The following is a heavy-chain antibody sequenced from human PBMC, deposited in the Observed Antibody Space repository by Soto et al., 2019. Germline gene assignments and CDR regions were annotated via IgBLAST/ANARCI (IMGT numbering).Heavy chain of an antibody. CDR3: ARGLRSSYYYDSSGYFRRRPDYYYGMDV. CDR1: GDSVSSNSAA. J-gene: IGHJ6*02. V-gene: IGHV6-1*01. Sequence: SQTLSLTCAISGDSVSSNSAAWNWIRQSPSRGLEWLGRTYYRSRWYNDYALSVKSRITINPDTSKNQFSLQLNSVTPEDTAVYYCARGLRSSYYYDSSGYFRRRPDYYYGMDVWGQGTTVTVSS. CDR2: TYYRSRWYN. D-gene: IGHD3-22*01.